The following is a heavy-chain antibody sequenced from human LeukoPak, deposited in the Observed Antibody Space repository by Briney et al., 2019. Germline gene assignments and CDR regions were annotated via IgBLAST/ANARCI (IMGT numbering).Heavy chain of an antibody. CDR2: VYYSGST. D-gene: IGHD2-8*01. CDR1: GGSISSNNYY. Sequence: NASETLSHTCSVSGGSISSNNYYWGWIRQPPGQGLEWIGNVYYSGSTFYNPSLKSRVTISVDTSKNQFSLELTSVTAADTAVYYCARLLGYCTNGICYPWGYWGQGALVTVSS. CDR3: ARLLGYCTNGICYPWGY. J-gene: IGHJ4*02. V-gene: IGHV4-39*01.